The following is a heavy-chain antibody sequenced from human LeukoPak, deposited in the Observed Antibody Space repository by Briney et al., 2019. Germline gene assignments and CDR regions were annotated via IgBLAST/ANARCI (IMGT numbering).Heavy chain of an antibody. CDR3: AREGWELFEGDAFDI. Sequence: SVKVSCKASGGTFSSYAISWVRQAPGQGLEWMGGIIPIFGTANYAQKLQGRVTMTTDTSTSTAYMELRSLRSDDTAVYYCAREGWELFEGDAFDIWGQGTMVTVSS. CDR1: GGTFSSYA. J-gene: IGHJ3*02. CDR2: IIPIFGTA. V-gene: IGHV1-69*05. D-gene: IGHD1-26*01.